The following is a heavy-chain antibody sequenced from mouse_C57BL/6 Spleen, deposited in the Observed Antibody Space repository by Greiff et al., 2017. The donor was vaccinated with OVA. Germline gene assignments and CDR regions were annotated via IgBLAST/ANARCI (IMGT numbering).Heavy chain of an antibody. CDR2: IWRGGST. D-gene: IGHD1-1*01. V-gene: IGHV2-5*01. CDR3: AKNHYYGSSYWYFDV. J-gene: IGHJ1*03. Sequence: QVQLQQSGPGLVQPSQSLSITCTVSGFSLTSYGVHWVRQSPGKGLEWLGVIWRGGSTDYNAAFMSGLSITKDNSKSQVFFKMNSLQADDTAIYYCAKNHYYGSSYWYFDVWGTGTTVTVSS. CDR1: GFSLTSYG.